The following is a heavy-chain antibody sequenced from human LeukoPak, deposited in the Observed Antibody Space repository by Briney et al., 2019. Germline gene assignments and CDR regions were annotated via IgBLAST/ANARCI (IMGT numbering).Heavy chain of an antibody. J-gene: IGHJ4*02. D-gene: IGHD2-21*02. CDR2: INPSGGST. V-gene: IGHV1-46*01. Sequence: ASVKVSCKASGYTFTSYYMHWVRQAPGQGLEWMGIINPSGGSTSYAQKFQGRVTMTRDTSTSTVYMELSSLRSEDTAVYYCARDLSHIVVVTAIRGRGLDYWGQGTLVTVSS. CDR3: ARDLSHIVVVTAIRGRGLDY. CDR1: GYTFTSYY.